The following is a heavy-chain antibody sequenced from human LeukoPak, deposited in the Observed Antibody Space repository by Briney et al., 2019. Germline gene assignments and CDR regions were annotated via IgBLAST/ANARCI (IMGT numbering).Heavy chain of an antibody. D-gene: IGHD6-19*01. CDR2: IKDDGSQK. CDR1: GFTFSSYW. Sequence: GGSLRLSCAASGFTFSSYWMSWVRQVPGKGLDWVASIKDDGSQKYYVDSVKGRFTISRDNAKNSLSLQMNSLRAEDTAVYYCARQMSPGSGWFRFYFDYWGQGTLVTVSS. CDR3: ARQMSPGSGWFRFYFDY. J-gene: IGHJ4*02. V-gene: IGHV3-7*03.